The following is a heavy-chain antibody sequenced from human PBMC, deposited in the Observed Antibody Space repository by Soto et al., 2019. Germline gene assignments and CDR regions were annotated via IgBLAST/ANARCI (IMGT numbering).Heavy chain of an antibody. D-gene: IGHD5-12*01. CDR3: ARGIKIIVAPDKYSFDS. CDR2: INHSGST. J-gene: IGHJ4*02. Sequence: QVQLQQWGAGLLKPSETLSLTCAVYGGSFSGHYWSWNRQPPGKGLEWIGEINHSGSTNQNPSLKSILSISLDTSKNQFSLKLRSVTAADTAVYYCARGIKIIVAPDKYSFDSWGQGTLVTVSS. CDR1: GGSFSGHY. V-gene: IGHV4-34*01.